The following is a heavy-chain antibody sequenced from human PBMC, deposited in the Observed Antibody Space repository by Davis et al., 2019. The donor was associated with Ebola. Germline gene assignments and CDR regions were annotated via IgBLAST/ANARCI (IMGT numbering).Heavy chain of an antibody. J-gene: IGHJ4*02. Sequence: GESLKISCTDSVITFSSYAMTWVRQAPGKGLEWVSAISGSGGSTYYADSVKGRFTISRDNSKKTLYLQMNSLRAEDTAVYYCAKDPRGAVAGTCYFDYWGQGTLVTVSS. D-gene: IGHD6-19*01. V-gene: IGHV3-23*01. CDR1: VITFSSYA. CDR2: ISGSGGST. CDR3: AKDPRGAVAGTCYFDY.